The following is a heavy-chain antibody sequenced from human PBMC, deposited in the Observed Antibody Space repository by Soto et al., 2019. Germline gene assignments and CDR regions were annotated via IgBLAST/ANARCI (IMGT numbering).Heavy chain of an antibody. D-gene: IGHD3-16*01. CDR3: VRIRYQLPSSVLWLDP. CDR2: INHVGGT. Sequence: SETLSLTCAVYGGFLIESYCTFGRHPPLKGLEWIVEINHVGGTNYNPSLKGRVTMSVDTSQNQFSLRLISVTAADTAMYFCVRIRYQLPSSVLWLDPWGQGTPVTVSS. J-gene: IGHJ5*02. CDR1: GGFLIESY. V-gene: IGHV4-34*01.